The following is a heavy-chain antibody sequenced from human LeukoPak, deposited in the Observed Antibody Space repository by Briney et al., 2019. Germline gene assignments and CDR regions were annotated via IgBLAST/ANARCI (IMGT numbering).Heavy chain of an antibody. V-gene: IGHV4-59*01. J-gene: IGHJ3*02. CDR3: ARAPYYYDSSGPDASDI. CDR2: IYYSGST. D-gene: IGHD3-22*01. Sequence: SETLSLTCTVSGGSISSYYWSWIRQPPGRGLEWIGYIYYSGSTNYNPSLKSRVTISVDTSKNQFSLKLSSVTAADTAVYYCARAPYYYDSSGPDASDIWGQGTMVTVSS. CDR1: GGSISSYY.